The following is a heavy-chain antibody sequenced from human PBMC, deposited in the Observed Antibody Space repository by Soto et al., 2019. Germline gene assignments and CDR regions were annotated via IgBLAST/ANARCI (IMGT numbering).Heavy chain of an antibody. CDR3: AKAPGARIAARPSWFDP. Sequence: GSLRVSCAASGFAFGSYAMSWVRQAPGNGLEWVSAISGSGGSTYYSDSVKGRFTISRDNSKNTLYLQMNSLRAEDTAVYYCAKAPGARIAARPSWFDPWGQGTLVTVSS. J-gene: IGHJ5*02. D-gene: IGHD6-6*01. CDR1: GFAFGSYA. V-gene: IGHV3-23*01. CDR2: ISGSGGST.